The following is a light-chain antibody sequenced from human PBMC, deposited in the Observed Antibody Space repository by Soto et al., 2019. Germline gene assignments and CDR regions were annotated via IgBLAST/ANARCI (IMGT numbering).Light chain of an antibody. Sequence: DIQMTQSPSTLSASVGDRVTITCRASQSISSWLAWYQQKPGKAPKLLIYDASSLESGVPSRFSGSGSGTGFTVTRTSLQPDDFATYDCQQYNSYSPWTVGQRTKVDIK. J-gene: IGKJ1*01. CDR1: QSISSW. CDR2: DAS. V-gene: IGKV1-5*01. CDR3: QQYNSYSPWT.